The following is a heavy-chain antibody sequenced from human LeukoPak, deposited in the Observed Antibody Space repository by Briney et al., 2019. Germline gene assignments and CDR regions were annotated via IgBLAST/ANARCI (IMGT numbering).Heavy chain of an antibody. CDR3: ARFRSGWYMDY. D-gene: IGHD6-19*01. CDR2: IWNDGSKS. J-gene: IGHJ4*02. CDR1: GFTFSSYG. V-gene: IGHV3-33*08. Sequence: GGSLRLSCAVSGFTFSSYGMHWVRQAPGKGLEWVAVIWNDGSKSNYPDSVKGRFTISRDDSKNTLFLQMSSLRVEDTAVYYCARFRSGWYMDYWGQGTLVTVSS.